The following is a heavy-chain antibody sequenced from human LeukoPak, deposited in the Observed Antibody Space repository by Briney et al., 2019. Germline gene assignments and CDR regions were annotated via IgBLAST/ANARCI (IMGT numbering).Heavy chain of an antibody. D-gene: IGHD2-2*01. CDR3: ARAEGYCSSTSCYVREYYYYGMDV. V-gene: IGHV3-11*06. CDR1: GFTFSLSA. Sequence: PGGSLRLSCAASGFTFSLSAMTRVRQAPGKGLEWVSYISSSSSYTNYADSVKGRFTISRDNAKNSLYLQMNSLRAEDTAVYYCARAEGYCSSTSCYVREYYYYGMDVWGKGTTVTVSS. CDR2: ISSSSSYT. J-gene: IGHJ6*04.